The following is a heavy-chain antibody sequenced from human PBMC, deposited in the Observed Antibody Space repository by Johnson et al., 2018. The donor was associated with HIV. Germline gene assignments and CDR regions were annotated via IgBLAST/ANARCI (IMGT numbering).Heavy chain of an antibody. CDR2: ISDGSYT. CDR1: GFTFSDYY. V-gene: IGHV3-11*05. Sequence: VQLVESGGGVVQPGRSLRLSCAASGFTFSDYYMSWIRQAPGKGLEWVSYISDGSYTTYADSVKGRFTVSRDNAKNTLYLQMNSLRAEDTAVYYCARAYYDSGGYYPHAFHVWGQGTMVTVSS. D-gene: IGHD3-22*01. CDR3: ARAYYDSGGYYPHAFHV. J-gene: IGHJ3*01.